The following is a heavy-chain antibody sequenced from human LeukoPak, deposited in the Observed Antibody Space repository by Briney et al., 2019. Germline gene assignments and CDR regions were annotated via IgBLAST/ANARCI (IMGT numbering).Heavy chain of an antibody. Sequence: SQTLSLTCAISGDSVSSSIAAWNWIRQSPSRGLEWLGRTYYRSKWYYNYAVSVKSRITINPDTSKNQFSLQLNSVTPDDTAVYYCARGSRGAFGAGSPRPNWFDPWGQGTLVTVSS. J-gene: IGHJ5*02. CDR2: TYYRSKWYY. V-gene: IGHV6-1*01. D-gene: IGHD3-3*01. CDR1: GDSVSSSIAA. CDR3: ARGSRGAFGAGSPRPNWFDP.